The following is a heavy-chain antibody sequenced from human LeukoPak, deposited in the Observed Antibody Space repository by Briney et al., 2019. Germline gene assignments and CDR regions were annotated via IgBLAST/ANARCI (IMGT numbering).Heavy chain of an antibody. Sequence: GGSLRLSCAASGFTFSGYGMYWIRQAPRKGLEWVAGIYGGGGVIKYADSVKGRFTISRDNSENILYLQMDSLRAEDTAIYYCAKDRVPDSGYDIDYWGQGTLVTVSS. D-gene: IGHD5-12*01. CDR3: AKDRVPDSGYDIDY. V-gene: IGHV3-23*03. CDR1: GFTFSGYG. CDR2: IYGGGGVI. J-gene: IGHJ4*02.